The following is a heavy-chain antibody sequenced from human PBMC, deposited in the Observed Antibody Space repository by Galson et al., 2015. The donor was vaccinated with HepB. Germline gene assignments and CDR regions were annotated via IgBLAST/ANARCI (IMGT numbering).Heavy chain of an antibody. Sequence: ETLSLTCTVSGGSISSSSYYWGWIRQPPGKGLEWIGSIYYSGSTYYNPSLKSRVTISVDTSKNQLSLKLSSVTAADTAVYYCASYDFWSGYPYDAFDIWGQGTMVTVSS. D-gene: IGHD3-3*01. V-gene: IGHV4-39*01. CDR2: IYYSGST. CDR1: GGSISSSSYY. J-gene: IGHJ3*02. CDR3: ASYDFWSGYPYDAFDI.